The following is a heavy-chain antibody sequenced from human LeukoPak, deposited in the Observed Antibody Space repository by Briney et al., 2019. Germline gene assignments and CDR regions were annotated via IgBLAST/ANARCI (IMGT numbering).Heavy chain of an antibody. CDR1: GGSISSYY. CDR2: IYNSGST. J-gene: IGHJ3*02. CDR3: ARRNILTEGEAFDI. V-gene: IGHV4-59*08. D-gene: IGHD3-9*01. Sequence: SETLSLTCAVSGGSISSYYWTWIRQPPGKGLEWIGYIYNSGSTNYNPSLRSRVTISADASKNQFSLKLNSVTAADTAVYYCARRNILTEGEAFDIWGQGTLVTVSS.